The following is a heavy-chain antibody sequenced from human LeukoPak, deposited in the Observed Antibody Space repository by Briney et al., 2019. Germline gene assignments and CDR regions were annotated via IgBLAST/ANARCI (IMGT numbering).Heavy chain of an antibody. V-gene: IGHV4-34*01. CDR3: ARGSTRQWRDAFDI. J-gene: IGHJ3*02. CDR2: INHSGST. CDR1: GLSFSGYY. D-gene: IGHD6-19*01. Sequence: KPAETLSLTCAVYGLSFSGYYWSWIRQPPGKGLEWIGGINHSGSTNYNPSLKSRVTISVDTSKNQFSLKLSSVTAADTAVYYCARGSTRQWRDAFDIWGQGTMVTVSS.